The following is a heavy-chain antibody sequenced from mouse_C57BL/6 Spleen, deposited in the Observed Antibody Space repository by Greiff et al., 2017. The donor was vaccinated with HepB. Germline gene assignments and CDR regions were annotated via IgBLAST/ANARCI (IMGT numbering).Heavy chain of an antibody. V-gene: IGHV1-15*01. CDR2: IDPETGGT. Sequence: VHLVESGAELVRPGASVTLSCKASGYTFTDYEMHWVKQTPVHGLEWIGAIDPETGGTAYNQKFKGKAILTADKSSSTAYMELRSLTSEDSAVYYCTRFYGYDEAYWGQGTLVTVSA. CDR1: GYTFTDYE. CDR3: TRFYGYDEAY. D-gene: IGHD2-2*01. J-gene: IGHJ3*01.